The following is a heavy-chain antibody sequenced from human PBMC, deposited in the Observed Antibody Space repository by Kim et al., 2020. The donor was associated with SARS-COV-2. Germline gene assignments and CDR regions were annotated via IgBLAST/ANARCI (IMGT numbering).Heavy chain of an antibody. D-gene: IGHD6-19*01. V-gene: IGHV3-23*01. CDR2: ISGSGGST. J-gene: IGHJ4*02. CDR1: GFTFSSYA. CDR3: AKDRVSSGWYGGYYVDY. Sequence: GGSLRLSCAASGFTFSSYAMSWVRQAPGKGLEWVSAISGSGGSTYYADSVKGRFTISRDNSKNTLYLQMNSLRAEDTAVYYCAKDRVSSGWYGGYYVDYWGQGTLVTVSS.